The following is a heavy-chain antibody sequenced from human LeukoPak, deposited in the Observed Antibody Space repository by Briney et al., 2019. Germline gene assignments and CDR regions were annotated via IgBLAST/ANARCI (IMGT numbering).Heavy chain of an antibody. CDR1: GFTFSSYA. V-gene: IGHV3-23*01. CDR2: ISGSGGST. J-gene: IGHJ4*02. CDR3: AKDRVVEMATLGPFDY. D-gene: IGHD5-24*01. Sequence: GGPLRLSCAASGFTFSSYAMSWVRQAPGKGLEWVSAISGSGGSTYYADSVKGRFTISRDNSKNTLYLQMNSLRAEDTAVYYCAKDRVVEMATLGPFDYWGQGTLVTVSS.